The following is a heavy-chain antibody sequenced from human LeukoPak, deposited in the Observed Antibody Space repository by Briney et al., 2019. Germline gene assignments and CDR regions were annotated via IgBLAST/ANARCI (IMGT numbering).Heavy chain of an antibody. CDR3: SRAPKPYCSGGSCYPFDY. D-gene: IGHD2-15*01. J-gene: IGHJ4*02. CDR1: GYTFTSYY. V-gene: IGHV1-46*01. Sequence: ASVKVSCKASGYTFTSYYMHWVRQAPGQGLEWMGIINPSGGSTSYAQKFQGRVTMTRDTSTSTVYMELSSLRSEDTAVYYCSRAPKPYCSGGSCYPFDYWGQGTLVTVSS. CDR2: INPSGGST.